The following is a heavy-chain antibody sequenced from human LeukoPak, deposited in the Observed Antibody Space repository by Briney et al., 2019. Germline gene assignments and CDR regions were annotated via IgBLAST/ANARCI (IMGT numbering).Heavy chain of an antibody. Sequence: PSETLSLTCTVSGGSISGSYWSWIRQPPRKRLEWIGYIDYSGTTNYNPSLKSRVTISVDTSKNQFSLKLTSVTAADTAVYYCARGGGLFDSWGQGTLVTVSS. D-gene: IGHD2-15*01. J-gene: IGHJ4*02. CDR1: GGSISGSY. V-gene: IGHV4-59*01. CDR3: ARGGGLFDS. CDR2: IDYSGTT.